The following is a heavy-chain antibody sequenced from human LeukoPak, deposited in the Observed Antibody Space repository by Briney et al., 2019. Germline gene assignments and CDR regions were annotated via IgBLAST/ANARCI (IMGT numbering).Heavy chain of an antibody. V-gene: IGHV4-39*01. CDR2: IYYSGDT. CDR3: ARQVQTRNGGRGYFVY. J-gene: IGHJ4*02. Sequence: PSETLSLTCTVSGVSISTSSYYWAWIRQPPGKGLEWVGNIYYSGDTNYNPSLKSRVTTSIDTSKNQFSLRLSSVTAADTAVYYCARQVQTRNGGRGYFVYWGQGTLVTVSS. CDR1: GVSISTSSYY. D-gene: IGHD3-16*01.